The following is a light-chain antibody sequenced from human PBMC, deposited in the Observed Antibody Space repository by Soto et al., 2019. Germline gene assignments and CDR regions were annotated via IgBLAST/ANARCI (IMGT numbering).Light chain of an antibody. CDR3: QQRSNWPPVWT. CDR1: QSVSSY. V-gene: IGKV3-11*01. CDR2: VAS. J-gene: IGKJ1*01. Sequence: EIVLTQSPATLSLSPGERATLSCRASQSVSSYLAWYQQKPGQAPRLLIYVASNRATGIPARFSGSGSGTDFTLTISSLEPEDFAVYYCQQRSNWPPVWTFGQGTKVEIK.